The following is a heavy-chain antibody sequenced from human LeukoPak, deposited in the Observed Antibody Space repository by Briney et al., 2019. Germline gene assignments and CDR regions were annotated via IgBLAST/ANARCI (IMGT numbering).Heavy chain of an antibody. V-gene: IGHV3-74*01. CDR2: IASDGSST. J-gene: IGHJ3*02. D-gene: IGHD4-17*01. CDR3: ARLGDYGAFDI. Sequence: GGSLRLSCAASGFTFSSYWMNWVRQAPGKGLVWVSRIASDGSSTTYADSVKGRFSISRDNAKNTLYLQMNSLRAEDTAVYYCARLGDYGAFDIWGQGTMVTVSS. CDR1: GFTFSSYW.